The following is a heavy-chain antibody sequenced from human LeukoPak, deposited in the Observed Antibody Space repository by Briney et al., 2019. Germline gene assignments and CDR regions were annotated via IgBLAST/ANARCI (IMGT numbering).Heavy chain of an antibody. CDR3: ARPGGVTTDYFDY. V-gene: IGHV4-39*01. D-gene: IGHD4-17*01. CDR2: IYYSGST. J-gene: IGHJ4*02. Sequence: PSETLALTCTVSGGSISSSSYYWGWIRQPPGKGLEWIGSIYYSGSTYYNPSLKSRVTISVDTSKNQFSLKLSSVTAADTAVYYCARPGGVTTDYFDYWGQGTLVTVSS. CDR1: GGSISSSSYY.